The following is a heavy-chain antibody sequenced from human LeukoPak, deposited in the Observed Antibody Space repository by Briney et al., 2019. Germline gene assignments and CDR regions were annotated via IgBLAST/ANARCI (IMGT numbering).Heavy chain of an antibody. J-gene: IGHJ4*02. CDR1: GYSFTSYW. D-gene: IGHD3-22*01. V-gene: IGHV5-51*01. CDR2: IYPGDSDT. CDR3: ARGNIDYYDGSGYGF. Sequence: GESLKISCKGSGYSFTSYWIGWVRQLPANGLDCVGIIYPGDSDTRYSPSFQGQVTISADKSISTAYLQWSSLKASDTAMYYCARGNIDYYDGSGYGFWGQGTLVTVSS.